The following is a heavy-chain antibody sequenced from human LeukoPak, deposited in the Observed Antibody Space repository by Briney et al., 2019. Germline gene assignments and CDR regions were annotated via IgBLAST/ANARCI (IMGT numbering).Heavy chain of an antibody. D-gene: IGHD3-9*01. V-gene: IGHV3-64D*08. CDR3: VKDSRILLECLLYHGAFDI. CDR1: GFTFSNFA. J-gene: IGHJ3*02. CDR2: ISSDGGST. Sequence: PGGSLRLSCSVSGFTFSNFAMHWVRQAPGKGLEYVSAISSDGGSTYFADSVKGRFTISRDNSKNTLYLQMSGLRAEVTAVYYCVKDSRILLECLLYHGAFDIWGQGAMVTVSS.